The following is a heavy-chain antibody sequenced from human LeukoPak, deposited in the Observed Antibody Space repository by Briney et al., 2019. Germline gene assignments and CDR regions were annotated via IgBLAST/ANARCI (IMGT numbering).Heavy chain of an antibody. D-gene: IGHD3-3*01. V-gene: IGHV1-2*02. CDR2: INPNSGGT. J-gene: IGHJ4*02. CDR3: AREARFLEWLLIDY. CDR1: GYTFTGYY. Sequence: ASMKVSCKASGYTFTGYYMHWVRQAPGQGLEWMGWINPNSGGTNYAQKFQGRVTMTRDTSISTAYMELSRLRSDDTAVYYCAREARFLEWLLIDYWGQGTLVTVSS.